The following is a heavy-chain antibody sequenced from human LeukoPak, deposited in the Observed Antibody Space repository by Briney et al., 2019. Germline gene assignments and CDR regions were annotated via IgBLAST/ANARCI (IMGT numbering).Heavy chain of an antibody. CDR2: IYYSGST. Sequence: KTSETLSLTCTVSGGSISSGDYYWSWIRQPPGKGLEWIGYIYYSGSTYYNPSLKSRVTISVDTSKNQFSLKLSSVTAADTAVYYCAVRPTYYYDSSGYPPFDIWGQGTMVTVSS. V-gene: IGHV4-30-4*01. CDR1: GGSISSGDYY. J-gene: IGHJ3*02. D-gene: IGHD3-22*01. CDR3: AVRPTYYYDSSGYPPFDI.